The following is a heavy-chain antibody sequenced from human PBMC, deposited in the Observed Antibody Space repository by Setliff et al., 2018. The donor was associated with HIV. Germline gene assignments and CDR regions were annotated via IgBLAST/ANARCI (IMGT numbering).Heavy chain of an antibody. CDR3: ARRNRGAFDI. Sequence: SVKVSCKASGGTFSSYAISWVRQAPGQGLEWTGGIIPIFGTANYAQKFQGRVTITTDESTSTAYMELSSLRSEDTAVYYCARRNRGAFDIWGQGTMVTVSS. J-gene: IGHJ3*02. V-gene: IGHV1-69*05. CDR1: GGTFSSYA. CDR2: IIPIFGTA.